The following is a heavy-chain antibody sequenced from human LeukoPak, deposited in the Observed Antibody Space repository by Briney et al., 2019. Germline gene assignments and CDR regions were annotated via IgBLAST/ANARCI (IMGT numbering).Heavy chain of an antibody. CDR2: ISAYNGNT. CDR3: ARHPLPLAYWDPRFDP. V-gene: IGHV1-18*01. CDR1: GYTFTSYG. J-gene: IGHJ5*02. D-gene: IGHD2-21*01. Sequence: ASVKVSCKASGYTFTSYGISWVRQAPGQGLEWMGWISAYNGNTNYAQKLQGRVTMTTDTSTSTAYMELRSLRSDDTAVYYCARHPLPLAYWDPRFDPWGQGTLVTVSS.